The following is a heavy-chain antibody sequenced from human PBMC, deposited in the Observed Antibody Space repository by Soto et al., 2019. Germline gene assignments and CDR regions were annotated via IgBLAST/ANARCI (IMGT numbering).Heavy chain of an antibody. CDR2: ISGSGGST. J-gene: IGHJ4*02. CDR3: AKEGEHSSGWANFDY. D-gene: IGHD6-19*01. V-gene: IGHV3-23*01. Sequence: ETLSLTCTVSGDSIDDYYWSWVRQAPGKGLEWVSAISGSGGSTYYADSVKGRFTISRDNSKNTLYLQMNSLRAEDTAVYYCAKEGEHSSGWANFDYWGQGTLVTVSS. CDR1: GDSIDDYY.